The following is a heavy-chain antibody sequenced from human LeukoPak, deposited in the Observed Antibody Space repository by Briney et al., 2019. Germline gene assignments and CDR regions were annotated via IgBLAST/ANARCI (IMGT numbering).Heavy chain of an antibody. J-gene: IGHJ3*02. CDR1: GASINTYY. Sequence: PSETLSLTCTVSGASINTYYWNWIRQPPGKGLEWIGSIYYAGSTNYNPSLKSRVTISLDTSKSHFSLKLNSVTAADTAVYYCAKTRDYHTLYDAFDIWGQGTMVTVSS. D-gene: IGHD4-17*01. CDR3: AKTRDYHTLYDAFDI. V-gene: IGHV4-59*01. CDR2: IYYAGST.